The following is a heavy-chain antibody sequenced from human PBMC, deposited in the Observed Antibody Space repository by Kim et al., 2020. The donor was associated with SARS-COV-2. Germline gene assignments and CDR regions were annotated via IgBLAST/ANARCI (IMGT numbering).Heavy chain of an antibody. Sequence: GGSLRLSCAASGFTFSNSEMNWVRQAPGKGLEWVSYISSSGYTIYYADSVKGRFTISRDNAKNSLSLQMNSLRGEDTAVYYCARVEDSSSWGWFDPWGQGTLVTVSS. CDR1: GFTFSNSE. CDR3: ARVEDSSSWGWFDP. D-gene: IGHD6-13*01. CDR2: ISSSGYTI. V-gene: IGHV3-48*03. J-gene: IGHJ5*02.